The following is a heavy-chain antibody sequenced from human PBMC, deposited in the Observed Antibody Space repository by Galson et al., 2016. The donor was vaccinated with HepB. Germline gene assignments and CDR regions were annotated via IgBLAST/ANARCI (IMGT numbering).Heavy chain of an antibody. V-gene: IGHV3-33*01. CDR1: GFTFSSHG. CDR3: AGEAAVAAFAVLWG. D-gene: IGHD6-19*01. CDR2: IWSAGSNK. Sequence: SLRLSCAASGFTFSSHGMHWVRQIPGKGLEWVALIWSAGSNKYYADSVKGRFTISRDNSKNPLYLQMNSLTADDTAVYSCAGEAAVAAFAVLWGWGQGTLVTVSS. J-gene: IGHJ4*02.